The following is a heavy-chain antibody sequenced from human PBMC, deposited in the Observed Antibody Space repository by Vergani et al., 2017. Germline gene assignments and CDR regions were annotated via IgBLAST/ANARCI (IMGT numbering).Heavy chain of an antibody. Sequence: EVQLVESGGGLVQPGGFLRLSCAASGFTFSSYSMNWVRQAPGKGLEWVSYISSSSSTIYYADSVKGRFTISRYNAKNSLYLQMNSLRAEDTAVYYCARDRREVGAPYYFDYWGQGTLVTVSS. D-gene: IGHD1-26*01. CDR1: GFTFSSYS. V-gene: IGHV3-48*01. J-gene: IGHJ4*02. CDR3: ARDRREVGAPYYFDY. CDR2: ISSSSSTI.